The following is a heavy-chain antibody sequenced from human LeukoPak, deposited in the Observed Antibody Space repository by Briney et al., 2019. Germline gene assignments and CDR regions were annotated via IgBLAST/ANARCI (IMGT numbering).Heavy chain of an antibody. CDR2: IYYSGST. CDR1: GGSISSSSYY. Sequence: SETLSLTCTVSGGSISSSSYYWSWIRQPPGKGLEWIGYIYYSGSTNYNPSLKSRVTISVDTSKNQFSLKLSSVTAADTAVYYCARAFIFMIRGVRRDNWFDPWGQGTLVTVSS. D-gene: IGHD3-10*01. V-gene: IGHV4-61*05. CDR3: ARAFIFMIRGVRRDNWFDP. J-gene: IGHJ5*02.